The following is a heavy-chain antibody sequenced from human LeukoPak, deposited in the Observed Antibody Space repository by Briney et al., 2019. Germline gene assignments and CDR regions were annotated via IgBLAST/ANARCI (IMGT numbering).Heavy chain of an antibody. J-gene: IGHJ4*02. CDR3: ARDDSNGFADY. D-gene: IGHD5-18*01. CDR1: GFTFSSYA. Sequence: GGSLRLSCAASGFTFSSYAMHWVRQAPGKGLEWVSSISSSSSYIYYADSVKGRFTISRDNAKNSLYLQMNSLRAEDTAVYYCARDDSNGFADYWGQGTLVTVSS. CDR2: ISSSSSYI. V-gene: IGHV3-21*01.